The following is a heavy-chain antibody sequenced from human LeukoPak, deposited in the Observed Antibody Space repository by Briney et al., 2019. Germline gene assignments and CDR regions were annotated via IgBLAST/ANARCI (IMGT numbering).Heavy chain of an antibody. CDR1: GGSFSGYY. Sequence: SETLSLTCAVYGGSFSGYYWSWIRQPPGKGLEWIGEINHSGSTNYNPSLKSRVTISVDTSKNQFSLKLSSVTAADTAVYYCARGQDFDYWGQGTLVTVSS. CDR2: INHSGST. J-gene: IGHJ4*02. V-gene: IGHV4-34*01. CDR3: ARGQDFDY.